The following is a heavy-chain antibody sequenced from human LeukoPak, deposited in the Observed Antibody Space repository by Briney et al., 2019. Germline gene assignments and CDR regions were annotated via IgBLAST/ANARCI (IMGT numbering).Heavy chain of an antibody. CDR2: ITGTITST. D-gene: IGHD3-16*01. J-gene: IGHJ4*02. Sequence: PGGSLRLSCAASGFTFRNYAMSWVRQAPGKGLEWVSGITGTITSTYYVDSVRGRFTISRDNSKNTLHLQMDSLRAEDTAAYYCARVITGSGTLDFWGQGTLVTVSS. CDR3: ARVITGSGTLDF. CDR1: GFTFRNYA. V-gene: IGHV3-23*05.